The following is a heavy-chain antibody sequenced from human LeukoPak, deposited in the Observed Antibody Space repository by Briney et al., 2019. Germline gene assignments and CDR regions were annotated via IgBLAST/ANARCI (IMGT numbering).Heavy chain of an antibody. CDR2: IYYSGST. D-gene: IGHD3-10*01. CDR3: ASSGRRGFDY. V-gene: IGHV4-39*01. Sequence: PSETLSLTCTVSGGSISSSSYYWGWIRQPPGKGLEWIGSIYYSGSTYYNPSLKSRVTISVDTSKNQFTLKLSSVTAADTAVYYCASSGRRGFDYWGQGTLVTVSS. J-gene: IGHJ4*02. CDR1: GGSISSSSYY.